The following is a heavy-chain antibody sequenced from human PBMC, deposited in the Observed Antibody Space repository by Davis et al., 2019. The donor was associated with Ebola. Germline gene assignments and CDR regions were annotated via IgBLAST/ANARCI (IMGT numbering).Heavy chain of an antibody. D-gene: IGHD4-11*01. CDR2: IYTSGST. V-gene: IGHV4-4*07. J-gene: IGHJ6*02. CDR3: AREHRLDYYYYGMDV. Sequence: PSETLSLTCTVSGGSMRSYYWTWIRQSAGKGLEWIGRIYTSGSTNYNPSLKSRVTMSVDTSKNQFSLKLSSVTAADTAVYYCAREHRLDYYYYGMDVWGQGTTVTVSS. CDR1: GGSMRSYY.